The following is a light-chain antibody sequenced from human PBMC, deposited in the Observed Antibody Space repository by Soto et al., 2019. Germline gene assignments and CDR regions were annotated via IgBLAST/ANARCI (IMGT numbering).Light chain of an antibody. CDR3: QQYQNWPLIT. J-gene: IGKJ5*01. Sequence: EIVMTQSPGTLSVSPGERVIFSCRASQSVSSNLAWYQQKPGQTPRLLIYGASTRATGIPDRFSGSGSGTEFTLTMSSLQSEDFADYYCQQYQNWPLITFGQGTRLENK. CDR1: QSVSSN. CDR2: GAS. V-gene: IGKV3-15*01.